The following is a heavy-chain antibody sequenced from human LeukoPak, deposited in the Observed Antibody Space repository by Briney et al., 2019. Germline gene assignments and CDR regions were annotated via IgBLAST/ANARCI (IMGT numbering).Heavy chain of an antibody. CDR3: ARVVYSSGCFDY. CDR1: GGSISSYY. D-gene: IGHD6-19*01. V-gene: IGHV4-59*01. CDR2: IYYSGST. J-gene: IGHJ4*02. Sequence: PSETLSLTCTVSGGSISSYYRSWIRQPPGKGLEWIGYIYYSGSTNYNPSLKSRVTISVDTSKNQFSLKLSSVTAADTAVYYCARVVYSSGCFDYWGQGTLVTVSS.